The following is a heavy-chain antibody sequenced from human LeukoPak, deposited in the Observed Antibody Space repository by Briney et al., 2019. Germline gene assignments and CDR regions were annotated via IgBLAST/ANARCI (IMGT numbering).Heavy chain of an antibody. CDR1: GGTFSSYA. CDR3: AREGVGVNTGVFDY. D-gene: IGHD1-26*01. J-gene: IGHJ4*02. V-gene: IGHV1-69*13. Sequence: ASVKVSCKASGGTFSSYAISWVRQAPGHGLERMGGIIPIFGTANYAQKFQGRVTIIADESTSTAYMELRSLRFEDTAVYYCAREGVGVNTGVFDYWGQGTLVTVSS. CDR2: IIPIFGTA.